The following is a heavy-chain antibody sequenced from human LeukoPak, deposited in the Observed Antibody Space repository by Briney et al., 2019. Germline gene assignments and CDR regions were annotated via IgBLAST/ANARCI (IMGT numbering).Heavy chain of an antibody. Sequence: ASVKVSCKASGYTFTSYGISWVRQAPGHGLEWMGWVSAYNGNTNYAQKLQGRVTMTTDTSTSTAYMELRSLRSYDTAVYYCARERSGSYSYWGQGTLVTVSS. CDR2: VSAYNGNT. V-gene: IGHV1-18*01. J-gene: IGHJ4*02. CDR1: GYTFTSYG. CDR3: ARERSGSYSY. D-gene: IGHD1-26*01.